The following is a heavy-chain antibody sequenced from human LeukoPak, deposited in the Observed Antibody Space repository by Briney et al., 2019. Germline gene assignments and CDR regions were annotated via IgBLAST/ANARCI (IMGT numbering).Heavy chain of an antibody. CDR2: IYYSGST. CDR1: GGSISSSSYY. V-gene: IGHV4-39*01. Sequence: PSETLSLTCTVSGGSISSSSYYWGWIRQPPGKGLEWIGSIYYSGSTYYNPSPKSRVTISVDTSKNQFSLKLSSVTAADTAVYYCARRYSSGRGPFDYWGQGTLVTVSS. J-gene: IGHJ4*02. D-gene: IGHD6-19*01. CDR3: ARRYSSGRGPFDY.